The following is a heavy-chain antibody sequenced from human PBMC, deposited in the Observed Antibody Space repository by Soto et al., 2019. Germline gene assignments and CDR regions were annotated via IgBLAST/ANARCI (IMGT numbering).Heavy chain of an antibody. J-gene: IGHJ4*02. CDR3: ARDGPDGYNLGY. Sequence: QMQESGPGLVEPSGTLSLTCDVSGVSISSGSWWSWVRQPPGKGLEWIGEIFHSGSTKYNPSLKRRVTLSVDNSKNRFSRRVTSVTAADTAVYYCARDGPDGYNLGYWGQGTLVTVSS. CDR1: GVSISSGSW. D-gene: IGHD5-12*01. CDR2: IFHSGST. V-gene: IGHV4-4*02.